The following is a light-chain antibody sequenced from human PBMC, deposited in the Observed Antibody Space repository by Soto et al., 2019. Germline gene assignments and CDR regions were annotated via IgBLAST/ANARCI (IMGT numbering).Light chain of an antibody. Sequence: EVVLTQSPVTLSLSPGERATLSCRASQSVDNKYLAWYQQKRGQAPRLLIYGASTRAAGIPDRFSGSGSGTDFTHTISRLEPEDFAVYYCQQYGSSPWTFGQGTKVDIK. J-gene: IGKJ1*01. V-gene: IGKV3-20*01. CDR3: QQYGSSPWT. CDR1: QSVDNKY. CDR2: GAS.